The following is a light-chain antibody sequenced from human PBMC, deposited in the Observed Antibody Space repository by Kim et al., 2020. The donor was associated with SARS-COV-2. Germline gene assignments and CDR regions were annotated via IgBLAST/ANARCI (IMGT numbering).Light chain of an antibody. CDR2: GDG. V-gene: IGLV1-44*01. CDR3: AAWDGSLNVWV. CDR1: KSNVGNNP. J-gene: IGLJ3*02. Sequence: QSVLTQPPSASGTPGQRVTISCSGSKSNVGNNPVNWYQQFPGTAPKLLIYGDGQRPSGVFDRFSGSKSGTSASLAIGGLHSEDEADYYCAAWDGSLNVWVFGGGTKVTVL.